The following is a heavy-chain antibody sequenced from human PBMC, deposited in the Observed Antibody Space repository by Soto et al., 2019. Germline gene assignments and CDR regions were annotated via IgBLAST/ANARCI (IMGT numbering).Heavy chain of an antibody. D-gene: IGHD3-22*01. CDR1: GYTFTSYG. Sequence: QVQLVQSGAEVQKPGSSVKFSCKASGYTFTSYGISWVRQAPGQGLEWMGWISAYNGNTNYAQKLQGRVTMTTDTYTSAAYMLMRSRRAEDSAVYYCARDRYALITMIVVGPDAFDIWGQGTMVTVSS. CDR3: ARDRYALITMIVVGPDAFDI. CDR2: ISAYNGNT. J-gene: IGHJ3*02. V-gene: IGHV1-18*04.